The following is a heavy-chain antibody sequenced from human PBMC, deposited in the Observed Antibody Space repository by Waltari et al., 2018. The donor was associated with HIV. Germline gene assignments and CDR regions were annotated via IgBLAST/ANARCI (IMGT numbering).Heavy chain of an antibody. Sequence: EVQLVESGGDLVQPGGSLRHPCAASGFTVRRIYISWLRQAPGEGLEWVSVMYSDGTTYYAGSVKGRFTISRDNSKNTLYLQMSSLRGEDTAVYYCARQRNWNEDFDDWGQGTLVTVSS. V-gene: IGHV3-66*04. J-gene: IGHJ4*02. CDR1: GFTVRRIY. D-gene: IGHD1-1*01. CDR3: ARQRNWNEDFDD. CDR2: MYSDGTT.